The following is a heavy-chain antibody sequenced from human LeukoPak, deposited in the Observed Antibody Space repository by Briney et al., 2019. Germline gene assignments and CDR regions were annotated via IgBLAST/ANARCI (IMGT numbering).Heavy chain of an antibody. J-gene: IGHJ4*02. CDR3: ARADDILTTGPFGY. D-gene: IGHD3-9*01. V-gene: IGHV4-34*01. Sequence: KSSETLSLTCAVYGGSFSGYYWSWIRQPPGKGLEWIGEINHSGSTNYNPSLKSRVTISVDTSKNQFSLKLSSVTAADTAVYYCARADDILTTGPFGYWGQGTLVTVSS. CDR2: INHSGST. CDR1: GGSFSGYY.